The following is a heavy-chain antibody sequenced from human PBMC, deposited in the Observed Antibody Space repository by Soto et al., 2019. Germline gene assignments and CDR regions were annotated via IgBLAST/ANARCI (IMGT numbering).Heavy chain of an antibody. CDR1: GFTFSSYG. Sequence: QVQLVESGGGVVEPGRSLRLSCAASGFTFSSYGMHWVRQAPGKGLEWVAVISYDGSNKYYADSVQGRFTISRDTSKNTLYLQMNSLRAEDTAVYYCAKDSRQQLPTLNFDYWGQGTLVTVSS. CDR2: ISYDGSNK. J-gene: IGHJ4*02. D-gene: IGHD6-13*01. V-gene: IGHV3-30*18. CDR3: AKDSRQQLPTLNFDY.